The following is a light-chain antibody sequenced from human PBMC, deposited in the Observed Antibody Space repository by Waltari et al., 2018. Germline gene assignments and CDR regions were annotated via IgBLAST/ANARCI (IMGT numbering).Light chain of an antibody. CDR1: SSNIGGNF. CDR3: AAWDDNLTGPL. J-gene: IGLJ3*02. V-gene: IGLV1-47*01. Sequence: SVLTQPPSASGTPGQTVTIPCSGSSSNIGGNFVYWYQQLPGMAPQLLIYKNNQRPSGVPDQFAGSKSGTSASLAISGLRSDDEAEYYCAAWDDNLTGPLFGGGTKVTVL. CDR2: KNN.